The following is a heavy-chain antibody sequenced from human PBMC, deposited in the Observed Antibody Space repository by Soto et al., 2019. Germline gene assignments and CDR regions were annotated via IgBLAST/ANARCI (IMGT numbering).Heavy chain of an antibody. J-gene: IGHJ6*02. CDR3: ARSLGGSYYYYGMDV. D-gene: IGHD1-26*01. V-gene: IGHV3-13*01. Sequence: GGSLRLSCAASGFTFSSYDMHWVRQATGKGLEWVSAIGTAGDTYYPGSVKGRFTISRENAKNSLYLQMNSLRAGDTAVYYCARSLGGSYYYYGMDVWGQGTTVTVSS. CDR2: IGTAGDT. CDR1: GFTFSSYD.